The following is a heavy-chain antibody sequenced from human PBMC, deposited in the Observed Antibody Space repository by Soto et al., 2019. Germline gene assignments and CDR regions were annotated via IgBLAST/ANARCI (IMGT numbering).Heavy chain of an antibody. Sequence: SETLSLTCAVYGGSFSGYYWSWIRQPPGKGLEWIGEINHSGSTNYDPSLKSRVTISVDTSKNQFSLKLSSVTAADTAVYYCARGCGSGSCYFDYWGQGTLVTVSS. CDR1: GGSFSGYY. CDR2: INHSGST. D-gene: IGHD2-15*01. V-gene: IGHV4-34*01. CDR3: ARGCGSGSCYFDY. J-gene: IGHJ4*02.